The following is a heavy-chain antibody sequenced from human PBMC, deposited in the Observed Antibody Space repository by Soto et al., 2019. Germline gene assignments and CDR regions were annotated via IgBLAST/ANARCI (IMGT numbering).Heavy chain of an antibody. D-gene: IGHD2-15*01. V-gene: IGHV4-31*03. CDR1: GGAISSGGYY. Sequence: QVQLQESGPGLVKPSQTLSLTCTVSGGAISSGGYYWSWIRQHPGKGLEWIGYIYYSGSTYYNPSLKSRFTILVATSKNQFSLKVTSVTAADTAVYYCARVSCRGGRRYEFDYWDQGALFTVAA. CDR3: ARVSCRGGRRYEFDY. CDR2: IYYSGST. J-gene: IGHJ4*02.